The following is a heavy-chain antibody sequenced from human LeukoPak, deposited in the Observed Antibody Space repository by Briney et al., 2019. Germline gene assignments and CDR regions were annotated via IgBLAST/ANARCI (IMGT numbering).Heavy chain of an antibody. CDR1: GGSISSSY. CDR3: ARHNFARPFDY. CDR2: IYHSGDT. V-gene: IGHV4-59*08. D-gene: IGHD6-6*01. J-gene: IGHJ4*02. Sequence: SETLSLTCTVSGGSISSSYWSWIRQPPGKGLEWIGYIYHSGDTNSNPSPKSRVTISMDTSKNQFSLKLSSVAAADTAVYYCARHNFARPFDYWGQGTQVTVSS.